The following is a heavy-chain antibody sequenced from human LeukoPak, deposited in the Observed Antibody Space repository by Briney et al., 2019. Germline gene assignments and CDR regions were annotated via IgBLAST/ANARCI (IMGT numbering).Heavy chain of an antibody. V-gene: IGHV1-18*01. CDR2: ISAYNGNT. CDR1: GYTFTSYG. Sequence: ASVKVSCKASGYTFTSYGISWVRQAPGQGLEWMGWISAYNGNTNYAQKLQGRVTMTADTSTSTAYMELRSLRSDDTAVYYCARAERGYSYGAQIDYWGQGTLVTVSS. J-gene: IGHJ4*02. CDR3: ARAERGYSYGAQIDY. D-gene: IGHD5-18*01.